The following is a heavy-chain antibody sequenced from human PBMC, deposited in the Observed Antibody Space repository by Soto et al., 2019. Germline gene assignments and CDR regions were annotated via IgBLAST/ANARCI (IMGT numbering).Heavy chain of an antibody. CDR2: ISGNDGKT. V-gene: IGHV1-18*01. CDR3: ARDFYPRDYYFDH. Sequence: ASVKVSCKASGYRCTNHGISWVRQAPGQGLEWMGWISGNDGKTKYARKFQGRVTMTTETSTSTAYMEVRSLRSDDTAVYYCARDFYPRDYYFDHWGQGNMVTVSS. J-gene: IGHJ4*02. D-gene: IGHD3-10*01. CDR1: GYRCTNHG.